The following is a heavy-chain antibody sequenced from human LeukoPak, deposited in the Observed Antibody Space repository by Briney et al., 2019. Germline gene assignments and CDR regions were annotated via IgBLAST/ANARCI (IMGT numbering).Heavy chain of an antibody. J-gene: IGHJ3*02. CDR2: VYYTGST. CDR3: ATSTRSRGPAFDI. CDR1: GGSISSYY. D-gene: IGHD2/OR15-2a*01. V-gene: IGHV4-59*08. Sequence: SETLSLTCTVSGGSISSYYWTWIRQPPGKELGWIGYVYYTGSTNYNPSLKSRVTISVDTSKNQFSLNLSSVTAADTVVYYCATSTRSRGPAFDIWGQGTVVTVSS.